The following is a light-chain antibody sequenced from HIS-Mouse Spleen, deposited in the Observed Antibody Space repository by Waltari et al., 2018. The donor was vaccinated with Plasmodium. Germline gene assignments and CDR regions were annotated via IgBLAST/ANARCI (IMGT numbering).Light chain of an antibody. Sequence: SYELTQPPSVSVSPGQTARIPCSGDALPKQYAYWYQQKPGQAPVLGIYKDSERPSGIPERFSGSSSGTTVTLTISGVQAEDEADYYCQSADSSGTYRVFGGGTKLTVL. CDR3: QSADSSGTYRV. J-gene: IGLJ2*01. V-gene: IGLV3-25*03. CDR2: KDS. CDR1: ALPKQY.